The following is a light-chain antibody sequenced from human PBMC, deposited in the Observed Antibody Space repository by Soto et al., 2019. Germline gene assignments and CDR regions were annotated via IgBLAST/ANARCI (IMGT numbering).Light chain of an antibody. CDR3: QQYNSYSLT. CDR2: KAS. J-gene: IGKJ1*01. Sequence: DIQMTQSPSTLSASVGDRVTITCRASQSISNWLAWYQQKPGKAPKLLIYKASSLESGVPSTFSGSGSGTEFTLTISSLQPDDFAPYYCQQYNSYSLTFGQGTKVEIK. V-gene: IGKV1-5*03. CDR1: QSISNW.